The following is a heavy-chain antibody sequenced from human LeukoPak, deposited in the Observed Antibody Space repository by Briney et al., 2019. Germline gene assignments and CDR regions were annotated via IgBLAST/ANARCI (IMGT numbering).Heavy chain of an antibody. D-gene: IGHD3-3*01. CDR1: GFTFSSYW. CDR2: IKQDGSEK. Sequence: PGGSLRLSCAASGFTFSSYWMSWVRQAPGKGLEWVANIKQDGSEKYYVDSVKGRFTISRDNAKNSLYLQMNSLRAEDTAVYYWARELGRITIFGGFRKFVVFDIWAKGKMATVSS. V-gene: IGHV3-7*01. CDR3: ARELGRITIFGGFRKFVVFDI. J-gene: IGHJ3*02.